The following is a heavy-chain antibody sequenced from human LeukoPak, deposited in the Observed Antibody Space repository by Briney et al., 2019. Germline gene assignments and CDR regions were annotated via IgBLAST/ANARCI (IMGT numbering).Heavy chain of an antibody. CDR2: LYHSGST. Sequence: PSETLSLTCAVSGYSISSGYYWGWIRQPPGKGLEWIGSLYHSGSTYYAPSLKSRVTISGDTSKNQFSLKLSSVTAADTAVYYCARHRCSRWFDPWCQGALVTVSS. V-gene: IGHV4-38-2*01. J-gene: IGHJ5*02. CDR3: ARHRCSRWFDP. CDR1: GYSISSGYY. D-gene: IGHD3-16*02.